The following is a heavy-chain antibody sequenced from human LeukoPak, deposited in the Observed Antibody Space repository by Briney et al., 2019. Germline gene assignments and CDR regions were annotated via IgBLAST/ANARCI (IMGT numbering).Heavy chain of an antibody. V-gene: IGHV3-30-3*01. Sequence: PGRSLRLSCAASGFTFNTYAMHWVRQAPGKGLEWVAVISYDRSNQYYADSVKGRFTISRDNSKNTLYLQMNSLRAEDTAMYYCARDHTRRIQLWSDAFDIWGQGTMLTVPS. D-gene: IGHD5-18*01. CDR1: GFTFNTYA. CDR2: ISYDRSNQ. CDR3: ARDHTRRIQLWSDAFDI. J-gene: IGHJ3*02.